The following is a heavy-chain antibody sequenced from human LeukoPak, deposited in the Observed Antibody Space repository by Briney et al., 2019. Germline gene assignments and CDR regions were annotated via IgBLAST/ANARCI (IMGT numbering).Heavy chain of an antibody. Sequence: SETLSLTCTVSGGSISSSTYYWGWIRQPPGKGLEWIGSIYYTGSTYYNPSLKSRVTISVDTSKNQFSLKLSSVTVADTAVYYCARQGTGDAFDIWGQGTLVTVSS. CDR2: IYYTGST. CDR1: GGSISSSTYY. J-gene: IGHJ3*02. CDR3: ARQGTGDAFDI. V-gene: IGHV4-39*01. D-gene: IGHD3/OR15-3a*01.